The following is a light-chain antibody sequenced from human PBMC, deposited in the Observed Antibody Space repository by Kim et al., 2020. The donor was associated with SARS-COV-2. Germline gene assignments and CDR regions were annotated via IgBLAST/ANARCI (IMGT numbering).Light chain of an antibody. Sequence: DIQMTQSPSSLSASVGDRVTITCRASQSISSYLNWYQQKPGKAPKLLIYDASSLQSGVPSRFSGSGSGTDFTLTISSLQPEDFATDYCQQSYSTLPFTFGQGTKLEI. J-gene: IGKJ2*01. CDR1: QSISSY. CDR2: DAS. V-gene: IGKV1-39*01. CDR3: QQSYSTLPFT.